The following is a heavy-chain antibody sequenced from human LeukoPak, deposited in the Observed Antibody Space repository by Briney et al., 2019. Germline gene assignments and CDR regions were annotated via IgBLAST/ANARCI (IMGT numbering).Heavy chain of an antibody. Sequence: PSETLSLTCTVSGGSISSSSYYRGWIRQPPGKGLEWIGSIYYSGSTYYNPSLKSRVTISVDTSKNRFSLKLSSVTAADTAVYYCARGQVPSARGHNWFDPWGQGTLVTVSS. CDR3: ARGQVPSARGHNWFDP. J-gene: IGHJ5*02. D-gene: IGHD2-2*01. CDR2: IYYSGST. CDR1: GGSISSSSYY. V-gene: IGHV4-39*01.